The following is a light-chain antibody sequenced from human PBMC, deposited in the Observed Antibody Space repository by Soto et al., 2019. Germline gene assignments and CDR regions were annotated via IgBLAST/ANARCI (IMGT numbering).Light chain of an antibody. CDR2: GAS. CDR1: QSVSSSY. J-gene: IGKJ1*01. Sequence: TQSAGPLSLYTGERATLSCRPSQSVSSSYLAWYQRKPGQAPRLLIYGASSRATGIPDRFSGGGSGTDFTLTISRLEPEDFAVYYCQQYHNSPPTFGQGTKVDIK. V-gene: IGKV3-20*01. CDR3: QQYHNSPPT.